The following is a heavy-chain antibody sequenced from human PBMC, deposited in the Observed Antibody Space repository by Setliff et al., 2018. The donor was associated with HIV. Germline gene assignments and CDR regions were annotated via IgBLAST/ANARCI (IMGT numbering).Heavy chain of an antibody. CDR1: GGSFSGYH. D-gene: IGHD6-19*01. CDR3: ARGAAVARRFDS. CDR2: MTHTRDF. J-gene: IGHJ5*02. V-gene: IGHV4-34*01. Sequence: TLSLTCAVYGGSFSGYHWTWIRQPPGKGLQWIGEMTHTRDFRYNSSLRGRLTMSVDISKNQFSLKLTSVTVADTAVYYCARGAAVARRFDSWGQGMLVTVSS.